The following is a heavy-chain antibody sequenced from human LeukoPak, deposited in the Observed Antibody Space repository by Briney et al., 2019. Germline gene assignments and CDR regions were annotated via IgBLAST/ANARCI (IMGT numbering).Heavy chain of an antibody. J-gene: IGHJ6*03. CDR3: ARLGSGRTHYYYYMDV. CDR1: GGSISSSSYY. D-gene: IGHD3-10*01. V-gene: IGHV4-39*01. CDR2: IYYSGST. Sequence: SSETLSLTCTVSGGSISSSSYYWGWIRQPPGKGLEWIGSIYYSGSTYYNPSLKSRVTISVDTSKNQFSLKLSSVTAADTAVYYCARLGSGRTHYYYYMDVWGKGTTVTASS.